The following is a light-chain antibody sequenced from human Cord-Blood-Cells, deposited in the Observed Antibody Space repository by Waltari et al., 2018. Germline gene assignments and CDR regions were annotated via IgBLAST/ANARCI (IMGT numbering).Light chain of an antibody. J-gene: IGLJ2*01. V-gene: IGLV2-23*02. CDR2: EVS. CDR3: CSYAGSSTLV. Sequence: QSALTQPASVSGSPGQSITISCTGTSSAVGRYNLVSWYQQHPGKAPNLMIYEVSKRPSGVSTRCSGSKSGNTPSLTSAGLQAEDEADYYCCSYAGSSTLVFGGGTKLTVL. CDR1: SSAVGRYNL.